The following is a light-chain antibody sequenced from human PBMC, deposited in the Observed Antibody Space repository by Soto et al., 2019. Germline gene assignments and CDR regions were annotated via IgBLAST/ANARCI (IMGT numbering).Light chain of an antibody. V-gene: IGKV3-15*01. CDR3: QQYNTWPPGT. J-gene: IGKJ1*01. Sequence: EIVMTQSPATLSVSPGERATLSCRASQSVSSNLAWYQQKPGQAPRLLIHGATIRATGIPARFSGSGSGTEFTLTISSLQSEDFAVYYCQQYNTWPPGTFGQGTKVEIK. CDR2: GAT. CDR1: QSVSSN.